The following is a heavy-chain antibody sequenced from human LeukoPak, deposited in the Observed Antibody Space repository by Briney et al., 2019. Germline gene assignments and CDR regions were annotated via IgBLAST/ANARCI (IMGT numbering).Heavy chain of an antibody. J-gene: IGHJ6*03. Sequence: GGSLRLSCAASGFTFSSYAMSWVRQAPGKGLEWVSSISYSGGNTYYADSVKGRFTVSRDNSKNTLYLQMNSLRAEDTALYYCAKVGTTVTTYYYYYMDVWGKGTTVTVSS. CDR2: ISYSGGNT. CDR3: AKVGTTVTTYYYYYMDV. D-gene: IGHD4-17*01. V-gene: IGHV3-23*01. CDR1: GFTFSSYA.